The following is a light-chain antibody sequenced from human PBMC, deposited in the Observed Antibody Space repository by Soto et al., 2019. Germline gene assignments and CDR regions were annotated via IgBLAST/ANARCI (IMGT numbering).Light chain of an antibody. CDR3: SSFVGSNIFV. Sequence: QSVLTQPASVSGSPGQSITISCTGTSSDVGRYNYVSWYQLHPGKVPKLLIYEVTKRPSGIPDRFSGSKSGNTASLTVSGLQAEDEADYYCSSFVGSNIFVFGSGTKVTVL. CDR1: SSDVGRYNY. J-gene: IGLJ1*01. CDR2: EVT. V-gene: IGLV2-8*01.